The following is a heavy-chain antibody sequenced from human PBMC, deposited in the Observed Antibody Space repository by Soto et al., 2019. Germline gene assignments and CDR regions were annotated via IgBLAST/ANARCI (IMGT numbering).Heavy chain of an antibody. D-gene: IGHD1-1*01. CDR3: ARDRQPDGIWTFDF. V-gene: IGHV3-21*04. CDR1: GFTFSSYS. CDR2: ISSSSSYI. Sequence: GGSLRLSCAASGFTFSSYSMNWVRQAPGKGLEWVSSISSSSSYIYYADSVKGRFTISRDNSQNMLFLQMNSLGVEDAAVYYCARDRQPDGIWTFDFWGRGVQVTVSS. J-gene: IGHJ4*02.